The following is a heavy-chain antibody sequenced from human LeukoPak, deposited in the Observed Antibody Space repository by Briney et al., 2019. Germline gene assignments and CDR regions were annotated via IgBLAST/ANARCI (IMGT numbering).Heavy chain of an antibody. V-gene: IGHV5-51*01. Sequence: GESLKISCKGSGYSFTSYWIGWVRQMPGKGLEWMGIIYPGDTDITYSPSFQGQVTISADKSISTAFLQWNSLKTSGTAMYYCARQYRSGWSHFDYWGQGTLVTVSS. J-gene: IGHJ4*02. D-gene: IGHD6-19*01. CDR1: GYSFTSYW. CDR3: ARQYRSGWSHFDY. CDR2: IYPGDTDI.